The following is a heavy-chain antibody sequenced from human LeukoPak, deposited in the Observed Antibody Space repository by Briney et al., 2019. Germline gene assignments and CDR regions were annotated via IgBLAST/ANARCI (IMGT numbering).Heavy chain of an antibody. Sequence: GGSLRLSCAASGFPFSSYSMNWVRQAPGKGLEGASSIRSSGNYICYADSMKGRFTISRDNAKNSLYLQMNSLRAEDTAVYYCATSPDCSSTSCYYSSGYGVLDWYFDLWGRGTLVTVSS. CDR1: GFPFSSYS. D-gene: IGHD2-2*01. J-gene: IGHJ2*01. CDR2: IRSSGNYI. V-gene: IGHV3-21*01. CDR3: ATSPDCSSTSCYYSSGYGVLDWYFDL.